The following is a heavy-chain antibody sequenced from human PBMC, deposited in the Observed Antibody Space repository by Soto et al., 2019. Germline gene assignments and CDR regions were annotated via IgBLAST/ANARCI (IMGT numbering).Heavy chain of an antibody. CDR3: ASSQGDY. CDR1: GFTFDDHN. Sequence: EVHLVESGGVVVQPRGSLRLSCAASGFTFDDHNMHWVRQASGKGLEWVSLISWDGETTYYADSVKGRFTISRDNSKNSLYLQMNALTTEDTALYYCASSQGDYWGQGTLVTVAS. V-gene: IGHV3-43*01. CDR2: ISWDGETT. J-gene: IGHJ4*02.